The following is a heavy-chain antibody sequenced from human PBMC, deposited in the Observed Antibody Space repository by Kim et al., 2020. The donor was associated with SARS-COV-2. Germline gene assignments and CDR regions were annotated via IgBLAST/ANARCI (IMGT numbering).Heavy chain of an antibody. Sequence: GGSLRLSCAASGFTFSSYAMSWVRQAPGKGLEWVSAISGSGGSTYYADSVKGRFTISRDNSKNTLYLQMNSLRAEDTAVYYCAKDPRSGYSSSWKGWFDPWGQGTLVTVSS. CDR2: ISGSGGST. D-gene: IGHD6-13*01. J-gene: IGHJ5*02. CDR1: GFTFSSYA. V-gene: IGHV3-23*01. CDR3: AKDPRSGYSSSWKGWFDP.